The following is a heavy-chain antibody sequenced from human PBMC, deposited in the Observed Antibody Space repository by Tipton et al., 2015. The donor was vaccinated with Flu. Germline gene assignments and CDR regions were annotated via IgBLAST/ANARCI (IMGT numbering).Heavy chain of an antibody. V-gene: IGHV1-18*04. CDR3: ARPNLPYYYDSSLYYFDY. CDR1: GYTFTSYG. J-gene: IGHJ4*02. Sequence: QLVQSGAEVKKPGASVKVSCKASGYTFTSYGISWVRQAPGQGLEWMGWISAYNGNTNYAQKLQGIVTMTTDTSTSTAYMELRSLRSDDTAMYYCARPNLPYYYDSSLYYFDYWGQGSLVTVSS. CDR2: ISAYNGNT. D-gene: IGHD3-22*01.